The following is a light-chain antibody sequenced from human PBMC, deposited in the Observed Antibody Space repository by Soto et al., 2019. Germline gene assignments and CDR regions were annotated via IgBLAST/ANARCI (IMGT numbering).Light chain of an antibody. J-gene: IGKJ4*01. CDR1: QSLSSN. CDR2: GAS. V-gene: IGKV3-15*01. Sequence: EIVMTQSPATLSVSPEERATLSCRASQSLSSNLAWYQQKPGQAPRLLIYGASTRATGIPGRFSGSGSGTEFTLTISSLQSEDFAVYYCQPYNNWPLTFGGGTKVEIK. CDR3: QPYNNWPLT.